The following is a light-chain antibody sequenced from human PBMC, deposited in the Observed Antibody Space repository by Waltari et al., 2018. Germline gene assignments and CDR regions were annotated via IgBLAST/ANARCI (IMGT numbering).Light chain of an antibody. CDR1: STGRKT. CDR3: QVWDTNIDQGV. CDR2: DDS. V-gene: IGLV3-21*03. Sequence: SYVLTQPPPLSVAPGRTARLTCGGDSTGRKTVHRYPQKPGQAPLLDVYDDSDRPSGIPERFSGSNSGNTAALTISRVETGDEADYYCQVWDTNIDQGVFGGGTRLTVL. J-gene: IGLJ3*02.